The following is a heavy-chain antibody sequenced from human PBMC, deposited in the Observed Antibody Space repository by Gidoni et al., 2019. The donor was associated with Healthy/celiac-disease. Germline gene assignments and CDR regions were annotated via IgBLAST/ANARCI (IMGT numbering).Heavy chain of an antibody. Sequence: QVQLQESGPGLVKPSETLSLTCTVSGGSLSSYYWSWIRQPPGKGLEWIGYIYYSGSTNYNPSLKSRVTISVDTSKNQFSLKLSSVTAADTAVYYCARVLTSPGSSDAFDIWGQGTMVTVSS. J-gene: IGHJ3*02. CDR3: ARVLTSPGSSDAFDI. D-gene: IGHD3-10*01. CDR1: GGSLSSYY. CDR2: IYYSGST. V-gene: IGHV4-59*01.